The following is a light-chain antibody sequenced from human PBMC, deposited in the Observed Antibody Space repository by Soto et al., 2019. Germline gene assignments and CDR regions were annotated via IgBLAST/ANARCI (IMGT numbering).Light chain of an antibody. CDR3: QQRNNWPLT. V-gene: IGKV3-11*01. CDR2: DAS. CDR1: QSIGSS. J-gene: IGKJ5*01. Sequence: EIVLTQSPATLSLSPGERATLSCRASQSIGSSLGSYQQKRGQAPRLLIYDASNRATGIPARFSGSGSGTDFTLTISSLEPEDFAVYYCQQRNNWPLTFGQGTRLGIE.